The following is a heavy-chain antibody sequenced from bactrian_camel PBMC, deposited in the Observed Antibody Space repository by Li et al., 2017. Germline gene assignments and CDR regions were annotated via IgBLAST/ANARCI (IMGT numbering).Heavy chain of an antibody. J-gene: IGHJ4*01. D-gene: IGHD3*01. CDR1: AET. V-gene: IGHV3S53*01. Sequence: HVQLVESGGGSVQAGGSLTLSCVASAETIVWFRQLPGKNREAVAAIDNAGRVSYALFTRGRFSLSKGNTEHTVHLRMYNLQPEDSGMYYCAAGRYFRVPSSGGLLAPPHLFSRWGQGAQVTVAS. CDR3: AAGRYFRVPSSGGLLAPPHLFSR. CDR2: IDNAGRV.